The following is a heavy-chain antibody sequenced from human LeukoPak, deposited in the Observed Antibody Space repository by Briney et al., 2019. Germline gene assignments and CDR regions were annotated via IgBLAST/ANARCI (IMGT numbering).Heavy chain of an antibody. D-gene: IGHD6-13*01. Sequence: ASVKVSCKASGYTFTGYYMHWVRQAPGQGLEWMGWINPNSGGTNYAQKFQGRVTMTRDTSISTAYVELSRLRSDDTAVYYCARVWAAAGTLPLDYWGQGTLVTVSS. J-gene: IGHJ4*02. CDR2: INPNSGGT. V-gene: IGHV1-2*02. CDR1: GYTFTGYY. CDR3: ARVWAAAGTLPLDY.